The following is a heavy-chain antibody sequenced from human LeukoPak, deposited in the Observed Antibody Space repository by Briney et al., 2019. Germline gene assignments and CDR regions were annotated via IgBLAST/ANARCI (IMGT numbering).Heavy chain of an antibody. CDR1: RYSISSGYY. V-gene: IGHV4-38-2*02. J-gene: IGHJ4*02. D-gene: IGHD3-9*01. CDR3: ARSKDILTGYCFDY. CDR2: IYHSGSA. Sequence: SETLSLTCSVSRYSISSGYYWAWIRQPPGKGLEWIGSIYHSGSAYYNASLKSRVTISVDTSKNQFSLELPSVTAADTAVYYCARSKDILTGYCFDYWGQGTLVTVSS.